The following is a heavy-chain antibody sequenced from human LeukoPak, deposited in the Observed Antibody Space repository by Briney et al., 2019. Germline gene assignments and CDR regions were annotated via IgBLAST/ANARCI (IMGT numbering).Heavy chain of an antibody. D-gene: IGHD6-13*01. V-gene: IGHV4-30-2*01. CDR1: GGSISSGGYS. CDR2: IYHSGST. J-gene: IGHJ4*02. Sequence: SETLSLTCAVSGGSISSGGYSWSWIRQPPGKGLEWIGYIYHSGSTYYNPSLKSRVTISVDRSKNQFSLKLSSVTAADTAVYYCAREEGWEQQLAYSFDYWGQGTLVTVSS. CDR3: AREEGWEQQLAYSFDY.